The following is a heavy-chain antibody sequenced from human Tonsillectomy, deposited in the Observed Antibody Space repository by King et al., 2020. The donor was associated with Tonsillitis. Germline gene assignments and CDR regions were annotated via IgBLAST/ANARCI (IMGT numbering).Heavy chain of an antibody. Sequence: LQLQESGPGLVKPSETLSLTCTVSGDSISRSTYYWVWIRQPPGKGLEWSGSVYYSGITYYNPSLKSRVTMSVDTSKNQFSLKLSSVTAADTAVYYCARHLVPGRYYYYYMDVWGKGTTVTVSS. V-gene: IGHV4-39*01. D-gene: IGHD1-26*01. CDR3: ARHLVPGRYYYYYMDV. CDR2: VYYSGIT. J-gene: IGHJ6*03. CDR1: GDSISRSTYY.